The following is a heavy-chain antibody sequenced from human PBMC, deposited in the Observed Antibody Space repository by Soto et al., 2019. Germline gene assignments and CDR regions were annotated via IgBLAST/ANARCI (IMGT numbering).Heavy chain of an antibody. Sequence: QVQLVHSGAEVKQPGSSVTVSCKASGGTFTSYTISWVRPAPGHGLEWMGRIIPILGIANYAQKFQGRVTITADKSTSTAYMELSSLRSEDTAVDYCARKHGSGSYCWFDPWGQGTLGTVSS. CDR1: GGTFTSYT. CDR3: ARKHGSGSYCWFDP. CDR2: IIPILGIA. V-gene: IGHV1-69*02. D-gene: IGHD3-10*01. J-gene: IGHJ5*02.